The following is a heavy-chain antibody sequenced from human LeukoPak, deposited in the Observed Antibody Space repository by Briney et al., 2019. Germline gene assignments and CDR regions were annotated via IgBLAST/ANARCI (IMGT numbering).Heavy chain of an antibody. CDR2: IYPGDSDT. D-gene: IGHD1-1*01. CDR3: ARHGYWNDDNNYYMDV. CDR1: GYSFTSYW. J-gene: IGHJ6*03. Sequence: GESLKIRCKGSGYSFTSYWIGWVRQMPGKGLEWMGIIYPGDSDTRYSPSFQGQVAISADKSISTAYLQWSSLKASDTAMYYCARHGYWNDDNNYYMDVWGKGTTATVSS. V-gene: IGHV5-51*01.